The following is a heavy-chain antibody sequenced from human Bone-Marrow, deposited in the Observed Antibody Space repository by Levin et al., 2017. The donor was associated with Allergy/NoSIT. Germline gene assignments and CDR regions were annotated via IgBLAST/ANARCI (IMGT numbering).Heavy chain of an antibody. CDR1: GGSISSSSYY. CDR3: ARRGMVRGAYYYYYMDV. J-gene: IGHJ6*03. Sequence: SETLSLTCTVSGGSISSSSYYWGWIRQPPGTGLEWIGSIYYSGSTYYNPSLKSRVTISVDTSKNQFSLKLSSVTAADTAVYYCARRGMVRGAYYYYYMDVWGKGTTVTVSS. D-gene: IGHD3-10*01. V-gene: IGHV4-39*01. CDR2: IYYSGST.